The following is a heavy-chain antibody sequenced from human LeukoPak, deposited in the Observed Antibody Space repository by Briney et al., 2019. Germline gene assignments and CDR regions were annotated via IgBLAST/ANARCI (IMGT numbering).Heavy chain of an antibody. D-gene: IGHD6-13*01. CDR1: GYSFTSYW. J-gene: IGHJ6*02. Sequence: GESLKISCKGSGYSFTSYWIGWVRQMPGKGLEWMGIIYPGDSDTRYSPSFQGQVIISADKSISTAYLQWSSLKASDTAMYYCARYLGQRRLGAAAGPNVAYYYYGMDVWGQGTTVTVSS. CDR3: ARYLGQRRLGAAAGPNVAYYYYGMDV. V-gene: IGHV5-51*01. CDR2: IYPGDSDT.